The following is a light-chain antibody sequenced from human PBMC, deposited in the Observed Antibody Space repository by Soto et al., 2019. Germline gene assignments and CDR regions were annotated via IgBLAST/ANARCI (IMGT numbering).Light chain of an antibody. V-gene: IGLV1-44*01. CDR1: SSNIGRNT. CDR2: TNN. Sequence: QSVLTQPPSASGTPGQRVTISCSGSSSNIGRNTVSWYQQLPGTAPKHLIYTNNQRPSGVPDRFSGSKSGTSASLAISGLQSEDEADYFCLVWDDSLNGWVFGGGTKVTVL. J-gene: IGLJ3*02. CDR3: LVWDDSLNGWV.